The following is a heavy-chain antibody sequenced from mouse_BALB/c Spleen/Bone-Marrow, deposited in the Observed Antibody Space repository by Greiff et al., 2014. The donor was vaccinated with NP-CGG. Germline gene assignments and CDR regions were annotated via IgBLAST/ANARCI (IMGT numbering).Heavy chain of an antibody. CDR1: GYTFTDQS. D-gene: IGHD2-10*02. V-gene: IGHV1S53*02. CDR3: KRSRYGYWYFDV. J-gene: IGHJ1*01. CDR2: ISPGNGDI. Sequence: QVQLQQSDAELVKPGASVKISCKASGYTFTDQSIHWVKQKPEQGLEWIGYISPGNGDIKYNEKFKGKATLTADKSSSTAYMQLHSLTSEDSAVYFCKRSRYGYWYFDVWGAGATVTVSS.